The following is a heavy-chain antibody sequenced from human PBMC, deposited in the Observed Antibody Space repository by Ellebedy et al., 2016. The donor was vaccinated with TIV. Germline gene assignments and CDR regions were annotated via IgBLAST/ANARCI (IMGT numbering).Heavy chain of an antibody. CDR1: GFSLSTSGVG. Sequence: SGPTLVKPTQTLTLTCTFSGFSLSTSGVGVGWIRQPPGKALEWLALIYWDDDKRYSPSLKSRPTITKDTSKNQVVLTMTNMDPVDTATYYCAHREMATIIGGAFDIWGQGTMVTVSS. V-gene: IGHV2-5*02. CDR2: IYWDDDK. J-gene: IGHJ3*02. CDR3: AHREMATIIGGAFDI. D-gene: IGHD5-24*01.